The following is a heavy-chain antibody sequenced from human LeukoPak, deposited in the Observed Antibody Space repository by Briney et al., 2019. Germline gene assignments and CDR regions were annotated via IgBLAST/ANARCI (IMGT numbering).Heavy chain of an antibody. J-gene: IGHJ6*03. Sequence: SETLSLTCTVSGGSISSYYWSWIRQPPGKGLEWIGYIYTSGSTNYNPSLKSRVTISLDTSKNQFSLKLSSVTAADTAVYYCARRLRQQLGLSYSNYMDVWGKGTMVTVSS. CDR1: GGSISSYY. CDR2: IYTSGST. V-gene: IGHV4-4*08. CDR3: ARRLRQQLGLSYSNYMDV. D-gene: IGHD6-13*01.